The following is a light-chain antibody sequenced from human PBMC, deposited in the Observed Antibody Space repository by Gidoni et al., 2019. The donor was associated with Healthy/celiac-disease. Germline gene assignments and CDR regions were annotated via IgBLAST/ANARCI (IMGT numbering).Light chain of an antibody. CDR3: QQRSNWPLT. Sequence: EIVLTQSPATLSLSPAPSQSVSSYLAWYQQKPGQAPRLLIYDASNRATGIPARFSGSGSGTDFTLTISSLEPEDFAVYYCQQRSNWPLTFGGGTKVEIK. CDR1: QSVSSY. CDR2: DAS. V-gene: IGKV3-11*01. J-gene: IGKJ4*01.